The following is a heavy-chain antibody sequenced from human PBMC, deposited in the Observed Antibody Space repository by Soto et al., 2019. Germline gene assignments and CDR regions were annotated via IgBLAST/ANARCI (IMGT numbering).Heavy chain of an antibody. CDR2: ISAYNGNT. CDR1: GYTFTSYG. Sequence: QVQLVQSGAEVKKPGASVKVSCKASGYTFTSYGISWVRQAPGQGLEWMGWISAYNGNTNYIQKLQGRVTMTTDTSTSTAYMELRSLRSDDTAVYYCARDRGGVVVVAGLTYFYGIDVWGQGTTVTVSS. J-gene: IGHJ6*02. D-gene: IGHD2-15*01. CDR3: ARDRGGVVVVAGLTYFYGIDV. V-gene: IGHV1-18*04.